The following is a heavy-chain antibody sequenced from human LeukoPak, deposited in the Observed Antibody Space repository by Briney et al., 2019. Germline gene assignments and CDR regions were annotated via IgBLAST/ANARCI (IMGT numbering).Heavy chain of an antibody. CDR3: ARGRIQLWYGLDY. V-gene: IGHV3-21*01. J-gene: IGHJ4*02. CDR2: ISSSSSYI. CDR1: GFTFSSYG. Sequence: GGSLRLSCAASGFTFSSYGMHWVRQAPGKGLEWVSSISSSSSYIYYADSVKGRFTISRDNAKNSLYLQMNSLRAEDTAVYYCARGRIQLWYGLDYWGQGTLVTVSS. D-gene: IGHD5-18*01.